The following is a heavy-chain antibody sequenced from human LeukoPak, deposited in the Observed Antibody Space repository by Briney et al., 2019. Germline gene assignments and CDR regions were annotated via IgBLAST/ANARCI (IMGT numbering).Heavy chain of an antibody. CDR1: GFTFSSYA. J-gene: IGHJ3*02. CDR2: ISGSGSSI. D-gene: IGHD3-3*01. V-gene: IGHV3-23*01. Sequence: GGSLRLSCAASGFTFSSYAMSWVRQAPGKGLEWVSAISGSGSSIYYADSVKGRFTISRDNSKNTLYLQMNSLRAEDTAVYYCARSRTIFGVVDASDIWGQGTMVTVSS. CDR3: ARSRTIFGVVDASDI.